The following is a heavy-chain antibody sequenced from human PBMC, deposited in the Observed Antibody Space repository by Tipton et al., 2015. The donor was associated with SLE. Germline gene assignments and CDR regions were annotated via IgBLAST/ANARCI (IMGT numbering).Heavy chain of an antibody. J-gene: IGHJ1*01. V-gene: IGHV4-39*07. Sequence: TLSLTCTVSDGSITSSSYYWGWVRQPPGKGLEWIASIYYSGSTYYNPSLKSRVTISVDTSKSQFSLRLSSVTAADTAVYYCARQGSGELVVVVAVTGALDYWGQGTLVTVSS. CDR2: IYYSGST. D-gene: IGHD2-15*01. CDR1: DGSITSSSYY. CDR3: ARQGSGELVVVVAVTGALDY.